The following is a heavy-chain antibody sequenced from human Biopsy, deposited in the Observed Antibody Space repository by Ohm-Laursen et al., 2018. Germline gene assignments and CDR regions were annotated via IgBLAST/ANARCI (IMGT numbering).Heavy chain of an antibody. CDR2: IYSNGNT. D-gene: IGHD1-26*01. Sequence: SQTLSLTCTVSGGSISGHFWSWVRQPAGKGLEWIGRIYSNGNTNYNPSLKSRVSVSVDTSKNHFSLNLTSVTAADTAMYYCARDEGLLRAFDIWGQGTLGTVSS. CDR3: ARDEGLLRAFDI. J-gene: IGHJ3*02. CDR1: GGSISGHF. V-gene: IGHV4-4*07.